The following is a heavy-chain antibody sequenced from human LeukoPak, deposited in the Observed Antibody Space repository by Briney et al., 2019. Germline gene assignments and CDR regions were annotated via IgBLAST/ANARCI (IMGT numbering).Heavy chain of an antibody. D-gene: IGHD6-13*01. CDR3: AKDREGSSWFDY. CDR2: ISYDGSNK. Sequence: PGRSLRLSCAASGFTFSSYGMHWVRQAPGKGLEWVAVISYDGSNKYYADSVKGRFTISRDNSKNTLYLQMNSLRAEDTAVCYCAKDREGSSWFDYWGQGTLVTVSS. CDR1: GFTFSSYG. J-gene: IGHJ4*02. V-gene: IGHV3-30*18.